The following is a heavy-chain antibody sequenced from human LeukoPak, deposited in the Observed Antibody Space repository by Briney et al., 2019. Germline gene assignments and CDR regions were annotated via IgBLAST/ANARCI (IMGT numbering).Heavy chain of an antibody. Sequence: GGSLRLSCAASGFTFSTYAMSWVRQAPGRGLEWVPAISGSGDGGSGGITYYADSVKGRFTISRDNAKNSLYLQMNSLRADDTAVYYCARRPGSPYCTSTTCKPKFDPWGQGALVTVSS. CDR3: ARRPGSPYCTSTTCKPKFDP. CDR2: ISGSGDGGSGGIT. V-gene: IGHV3-23*01. CDR1: GFTFSTYA. D-gene: IGHD2-2*01. J-gene: IGHJ5*02.